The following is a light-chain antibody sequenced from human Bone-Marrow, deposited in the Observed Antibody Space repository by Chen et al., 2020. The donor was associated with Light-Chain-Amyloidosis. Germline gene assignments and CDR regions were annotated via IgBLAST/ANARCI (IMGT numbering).Light chain of an antibody. Sequence: SYELTQPPSVSVSPGQTARITCSGDDLPTKYAYWYQQKPGQAPVLVIHRDTERPSGISERFSGSNSGTTATLTISGVQAEDEADYHCQSADSSGTYEVIVGGGTKLTVL. CDR2: RDT. J-gene: IGLJ2*01. CDR1: DLPTKY. CDR3: QSADSSGTYEVI. V-gene: IGLV3-25*03.